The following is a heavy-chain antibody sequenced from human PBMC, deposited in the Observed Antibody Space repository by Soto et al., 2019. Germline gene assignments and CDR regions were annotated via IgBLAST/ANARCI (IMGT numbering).Heavy chain of an antibody. CDR1: GFTFSSYS. CDR2: ISSSSSYI. V-gene: IGHV3-21*01. J-gene: IGHJ6*02. Sequence: GGSLRLSCAASGFTFSSYSMHWVRQAPGKGLEWVSSISSSSSYIYYADSVKGRFTISRDNAKNSLYLQMNSLRAEDTAVYYCARDFKTYPVMDVWGQGTTVTVSS. CDR3: ARDFKTYPVMDV.